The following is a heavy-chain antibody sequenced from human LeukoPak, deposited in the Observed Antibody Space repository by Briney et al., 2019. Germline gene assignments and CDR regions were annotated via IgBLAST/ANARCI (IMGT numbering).Heavy chain of an antibody. V-gene: IGHV4-34*01. Sequence: PSETLSLTCAVYGGSFSGYYWSWIRQPPGKGLEWIGEINHSGSTNYNPSLKSRVTISVDTSKNQFSLKLSSVTAADTAVYYCARDRGSGSYPDYWGQGTLVTVSS. J-gene: IGHJ4*02. CDR1: GGSFSGYY. CDR2: INHSGST. CDR3: ARDRGSGSYPDY. D-gene: IGHD1-26*01.